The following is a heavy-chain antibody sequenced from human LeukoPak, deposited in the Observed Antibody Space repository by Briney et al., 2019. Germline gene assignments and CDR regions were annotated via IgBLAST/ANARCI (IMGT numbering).Heavy chain of an antibody. CDR3: ARDLHGWPAP. CDR2: IIPILGIA. CDR1: GGTFSSYA. V-gene: IGHV1-69*04. D-gene: IGHD6-19*01. J-gene: IGHJ5*02. Sequence: ASVKVSCKASGGTFSSYAISRVRQAPGQGLEWMGRIIPILGIANYAQKFQGRVTITADKSTSTAYMELSSLRSEDTAVYYCARDLHGWPAPWGQGTLVTVSS.